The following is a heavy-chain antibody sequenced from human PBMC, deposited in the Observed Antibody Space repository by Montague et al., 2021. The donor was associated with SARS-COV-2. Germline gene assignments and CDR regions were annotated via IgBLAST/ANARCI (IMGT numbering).Heavy chain of an antibody. CDR3: ARIPVGSKYYFDI. V-gene: IGHV6-1*01. J-gene: IGHJ4*02. D-gene: IGHD2-2*01. CDR2: TYYRSKRYN. Sequence: CAISGDSVSSNLVSCNWIRQSPSRRLEWLGRTYYRSKRYNDYAESVKSRITIDPDTSKHQFSLHLNSGTLEDTAVYYCARIPVGSKYYFDIWGQGTLVTVSS. CDR1: GDSVSSNLVS.